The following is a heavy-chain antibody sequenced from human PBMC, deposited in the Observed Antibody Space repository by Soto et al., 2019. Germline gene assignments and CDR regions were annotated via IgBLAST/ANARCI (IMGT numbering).Heavy chain of an antibody. CDR3: ANVYDGAFDI. Sequence: SVKGSCKASGYTFTGYYMHGVRQAPGQGLEWMGWINPNSGGTNYAQKFQGRVTMTRDTSISTAYMELSRLRSDDTAVYYCANVYDGAFDIWGQGKMVTVSS. J-gene: IGHJ3*02. D-gene: IGHD3-22*01. V-gene: IGHV1-2*02. CDR2: INPNSGGT. CDR1: GYTFTGYY.